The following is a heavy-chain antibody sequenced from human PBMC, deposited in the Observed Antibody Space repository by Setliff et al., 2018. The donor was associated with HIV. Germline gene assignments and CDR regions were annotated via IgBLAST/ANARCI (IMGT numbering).Heavy chain of an antibody. Sequence: SETLSLTCTVSGGSISSGSYYWSWIRQPAGKGLEWIGRIYTSGSTNYNPSLKSRVTISVDTSKNQFSLKLSSVTAADTAVYYCARDRIVVVPGAISYYSYGMDVWGQGTTVTVS. CDR3: ARDRIVVVPGAISYYSYGMDV. D-gene: IGHD2-2*01. J-gene: IGHJ6*02. CDR1: GGSISSGSYY. V-gene: IGHV4-61*02. CDR2: IYTSGST.